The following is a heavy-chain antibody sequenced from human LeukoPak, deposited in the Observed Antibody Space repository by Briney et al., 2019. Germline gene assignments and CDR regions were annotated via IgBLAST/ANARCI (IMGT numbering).Heavy chain of an antibody. D-gene: IGHD3-10*01. Sequence: SETLSLTCTVSGGSISSYYWSWLRQPPGKGLEWIGYIYYGGSTNYNPSLKSRATISVATTKNQFSLKLSSVTAADTAVYYCAGGGVRGVTPDYWGQGTLVIVSS. CDR2: IYYGGST. CDR3: AGGGVRGVTPDY. CDR1: GGSISSYY. J-gene: IGHJ4*02. V-gene: IGHV4-59*01.